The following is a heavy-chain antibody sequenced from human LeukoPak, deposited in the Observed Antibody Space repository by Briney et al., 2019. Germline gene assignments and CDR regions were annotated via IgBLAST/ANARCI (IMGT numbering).Heavy chain of an antibody. J-gene: IGHJ3*02. CDR3: AKDRRYSSGWYALDI. D-gene: IGHD6-19*01. CDR1: GFTSSSYG. CDR2: ISGRGDNT. V-gene: IGHV3-23*01. Sequence: GGSLRLSCAASGFTSSSYGMHWVRQAPGKGLEWVSTISGRGDNTYYADSVKGRFTISRDSSRNTLYLQMNSLKAEDTAVYYCAKDRRYSSGWYALDIWGQGTMVTISS.